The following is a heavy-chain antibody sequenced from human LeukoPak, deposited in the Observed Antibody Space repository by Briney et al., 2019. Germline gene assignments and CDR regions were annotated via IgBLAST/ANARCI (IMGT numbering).Heavy chain of an antibody. CDR1: GFTFSSYE. J-gene: IGHJ4*02. Sequence: PGGSLRLFCAASGFTFSSYEMNWVRQAPGKGLEWVSYISSSGTPIYYADSVKGRFTVSRDNARNSLYLQMNSLRAEDTAVYYCARRARIDYWGQGTLVTVSS. CDR2: ISSSGTPI. CDR3: ARRARIDY. D-gene: IGHD6-6*01. V-gene: IGHV3-48*03.